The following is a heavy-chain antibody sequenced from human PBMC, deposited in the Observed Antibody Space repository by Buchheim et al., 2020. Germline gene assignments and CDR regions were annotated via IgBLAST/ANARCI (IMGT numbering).Heavy chain of an antibody. D-gene: IGHD4-17*01. CDR3: AKALYGDYGGGFDS. J-gene: IGHJ4*02. CDR2: VSWNSGVI. Sequence: EVQLVESGGALVQPGRSLRLSCAASGFSFGDYAIHWVRQAPGKGLEWVSGVSWNSGVIDYADSVRGRFTVSRDNAQNPIYLEMDRLRPEDTALYYCAKALYGDYGGGFDSWGQGT. CDR1: GFSFGDYA. V-gene: IGHV3-9*01.